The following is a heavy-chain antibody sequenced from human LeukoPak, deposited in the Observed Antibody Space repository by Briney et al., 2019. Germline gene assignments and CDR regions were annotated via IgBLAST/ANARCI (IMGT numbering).Heavy chain of an antibody. V-gene: IGHV1-2*02. CDR2: INPKSDGT. J-gene: IGHJ4*02. Sequence: ASVKVSCKASGYTFTGHYMHWVRQAPGQGLEWMGWINPKSDGTNYAQKFQGRVTMTRDTSISTAYMELSRLKSDDTAVYYCARLGGAWGSYWGQGTLVTVSS. CDR1: GYTFTGHY. D-gene: IGHD3-16*01. CDR3: ARLGGAWGSY.